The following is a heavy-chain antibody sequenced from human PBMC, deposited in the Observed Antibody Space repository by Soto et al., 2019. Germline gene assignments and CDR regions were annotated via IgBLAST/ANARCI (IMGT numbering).Heavy chain of an antibody. Sequence: GASVKVSCKASGYTFTSYGISWVRQAPGQGLEWMGWISAYNGNTNYAQKLQGRVTMTTDTSTSTAYMELRSLRSDDTAVYYCARSPFTTIFGVVIPPLDLDYWGQGTLVTVSS. J-gene: IGHJ4*02. D-gene: IGHD3-3*01. CDR2: ISAYNGNT. CDR1: GYTFTSYG. V-gene: IGHV1-18*01. CDR3: ARSPFTTIFGVVIPPLDLDY.